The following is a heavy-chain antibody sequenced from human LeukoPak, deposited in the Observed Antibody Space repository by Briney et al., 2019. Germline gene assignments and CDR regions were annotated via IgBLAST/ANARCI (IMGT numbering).Heavy chain of an antibody. CDR2: ISGSGGST. CDR1: GFAFSSYA. J-gene: IGHJ3*02. Sequence: PGGSLRLSCAASGFAFSSYAMSWVRQAPGKGLEWVSAISGSGGSTYYADSVKGRFTISRDNSKNTLYLQMNSLRAEDTAVYYCAKDRGGAQGYCSSTSCYDAFDIWGQGTMVTVSS. V-gene: IGHV3-23*01. CDR3: AKDRGGAQGYCSSTSCYDAFDI. D-gene: IGHD2-2*01.